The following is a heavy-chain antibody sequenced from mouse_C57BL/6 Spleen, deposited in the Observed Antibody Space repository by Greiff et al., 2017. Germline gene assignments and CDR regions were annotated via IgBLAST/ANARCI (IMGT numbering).Heavy chain of an antibody. CDR3: ARDRDYYDY. CDR2: ISYDGSN. V-gene: IGHV3-6*01. J-gene: IGHJ2*01. CDR1: GYSITSGYY. Sequence: ESGPGLVKPSQSLSLTCSVTGYSITSGYYWNWIRQFPGNKLEWMGYISYDGSNNYNPSLKNRISITRDTSKNQFFLKLNSVTTEDTATYYCARDRDYYDYWGQGTTRTVSS. D-gene: IGHD1-1*01.